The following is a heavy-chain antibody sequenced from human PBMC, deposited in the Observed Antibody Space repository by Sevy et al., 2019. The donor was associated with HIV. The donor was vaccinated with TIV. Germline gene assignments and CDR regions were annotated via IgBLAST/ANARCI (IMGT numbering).Heavy chain of an antibody. V-gene: IGHV3-73*01. D-gene: IGHD4-4*01. CDR3: TRARDDYNDWYFDL. Sequence: GGSLRLSCAASGFTFSGSAMRWVRQASGKGLEWVGRIRSQPNTYATAYAASVRGRSTISRDDSKNTASLQMSSLKTEHTAVYYCTRARDDYNDWYFDLWGRGTLVTVSS. J-gene: IGHJ2*01. CDR2: IRSQPNTYAT. CDR1: GFTFSGSA.